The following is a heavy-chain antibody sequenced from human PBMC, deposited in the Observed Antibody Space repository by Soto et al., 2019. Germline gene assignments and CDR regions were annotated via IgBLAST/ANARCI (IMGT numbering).Heavy chain of an antibody. Sequence: PSETLSLTCTVSGGSISSGDHYWSWIRQPPGKGLEWIGYIYYSGSTYYNPSLKSRVTISVDTSKNQFSLKLSSVTAADTAVYYCAREGSSSPTYYYYGMDVWGQGTTVTVSS. CDR1: GGSISSGDHY. J-gene: IGHJ6*02. V-gene: IGHV4-30-4*01. CDR3: AREGSSSPTYYYYGMDV. CDR2: IYYSGST. D-gene: IGHD6-6*01.